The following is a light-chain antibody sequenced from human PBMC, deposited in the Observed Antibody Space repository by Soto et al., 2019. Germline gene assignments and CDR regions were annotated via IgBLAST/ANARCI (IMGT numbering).Light chain of an antibody. CDR3: QQYGSSGT. J-gene: IGKJ1*01. Sequence: DIVMTQSPDSLAVSLGERATINCKSSQSVLYSSNNKNYLAWYQQKPGQAPRLLISRASNRATGIPDRFSGSGSGTDFTLTISRLEPEDFAVYYCQQYGSSGTFGQGTKVDIK. V-gene: IGKV4-1*01. CDR1: QSVLYSSNNKNY. CDR2: RAS.